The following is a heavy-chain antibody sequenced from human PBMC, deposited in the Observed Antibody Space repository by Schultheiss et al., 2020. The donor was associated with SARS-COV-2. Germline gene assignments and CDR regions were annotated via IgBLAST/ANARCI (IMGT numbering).Heavy chain of an antibody. CDR1: GGSISSGGYY. V-gene: IGHV4-31*11. D-gene: IGHD3-22*01. CDR3: AKSQPSPPMIVVVITPFDY. CDR2: IYNSAST. Sequence: SETLSLTCAVSGGSISSGGYYWSWIRQPPGKGLEWIGYIYNSASTYYSPSVKSRVTISVDTSKNQFSLKLSSVTAADTAVYYCAKSQPSPPMIVVVITPFDYWGQGTLVTVSS. J-gene: IGHJ4*02.